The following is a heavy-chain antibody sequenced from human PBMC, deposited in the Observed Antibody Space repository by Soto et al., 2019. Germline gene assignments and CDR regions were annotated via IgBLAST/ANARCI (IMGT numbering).Heavy chain of an antibody. V-gene: IGHV4-61*01. CDR3: ARFVRSCSATTCSTRADV. J-gene: IGHJ6*02. CDR2: IYSGGST. Sequence: SETLSLTCTVSGGFVNSDTHSWSWIRQTPGKRLEWIGFIYSGGSTKTPSLRSRVTMSVDTSKNQFSLKLRSVIVADTAVYHCARFVRSCSATTCSTRADVWGQGITVTVSS. CDR1: GGFVNSDTHS. D-gene: IGHD2-2*01.